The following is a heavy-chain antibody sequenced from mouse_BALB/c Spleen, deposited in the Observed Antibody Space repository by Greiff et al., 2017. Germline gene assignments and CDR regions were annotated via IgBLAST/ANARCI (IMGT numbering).Heavy chain of an antibody. CDR1: GYTFTSYW. D-gene: IGHD2-4*01. J-gene: IGHJ3*01. CDR3: ARSGTMTLAY. V-gene: IGHV1S81*02. Sequence: QVQLKQPGAELVKPGASVKLSCKASGYTFTSYWMHWVKQRPGQGLEWIGEINPSNGRTNYNEKFKSKATLTVDKSSSTAYMQLSSLTSEDSAVYFCARSGTMTLAYWGQGTLVTVSA. CDR2: INPSNGRT.